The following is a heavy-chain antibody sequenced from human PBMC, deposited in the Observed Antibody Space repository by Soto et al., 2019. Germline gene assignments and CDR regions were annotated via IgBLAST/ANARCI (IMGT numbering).Heavy chain of an antibody. J-gene: IGHJ1*01. CDR1: GFTFSSYA. CDR2: ISGSGGST. D-gene: IGHD3-3*01. V-gene: IGHV3-23*01. Sequence: PGGSLRLSCAASGFTFSSYAMSWVRQAPGKGLEWASAISGSGGSTYYADSVKGRFTISRDNSKNTLYLQMNSLRAEDTAVYYCAKDRRITIFGVVTRYYEYFQHWGQGTLVTVSS. CDR3: AKDRRITIFGVVTRYYEYFQH.